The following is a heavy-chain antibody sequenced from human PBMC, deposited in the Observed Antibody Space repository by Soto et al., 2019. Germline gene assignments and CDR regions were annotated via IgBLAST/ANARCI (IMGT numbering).Heavy chain of an antibody. V-gene: IGHV1-46*01. J-gene: IGHJ4*02. CDR2: INPSVGST. CDR3: ARRLGATAPFFDS. CDR1: GYTLTSYY. Sequence: QVHLVQSGAEVKRPGASVKVSCKASGYTLTSYYMDWVRQAPGQGLEWMGKINPSVGSTTSAQKFQGRITMTRGTSTSTVYMELSSLRSEDTAAYYCARRLGATAPFFDSWGQGTLVIVSS. D-gene: IGHD1-26*01.